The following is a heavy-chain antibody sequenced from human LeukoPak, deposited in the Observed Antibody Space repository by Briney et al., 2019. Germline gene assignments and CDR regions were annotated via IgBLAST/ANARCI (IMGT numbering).Heavy chain of an antibody. D-gene: IGHD7-27*01. CDR2: IFYSGNI. V-gene: IGHV4-30-4*01. CDR3: ARAPGVAEVGRLDL. J-gene: IGHJ2*01. CDR1: GGSISSGDSH. Sequence: SQTLSLTCTVSGGSISSGDSHWSWIRQPPGKGLEWIGYIFYSGNIYYNPSLKSRLTISLDMSKNQFSLKLSSVTAADTAVYCCARAPGVAEVGRLDLWGRGTLVTVSS.